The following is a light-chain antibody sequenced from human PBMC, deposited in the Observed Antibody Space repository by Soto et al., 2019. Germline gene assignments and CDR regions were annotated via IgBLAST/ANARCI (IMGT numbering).Light chain of an antibody. V-gene: IGKV3-20*01. CDR3: QQYGTSPPD. CDR1: HSVISTD. CDR2: AAS. J-gene: IGKJ4*01. Sequence: EIVLTQSPGTLSLSPGERATLSCMASHSVISTDLAWYQQKPGQAPRLLVYAASSRASGIPDRFSGSGSGTDFTLTISRLETEEFAVYYGQQYGTSPPDVGGGTRVES.